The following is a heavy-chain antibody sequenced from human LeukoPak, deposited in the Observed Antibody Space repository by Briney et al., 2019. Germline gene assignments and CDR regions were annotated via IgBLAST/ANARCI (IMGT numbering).Heavy chain of an antibody. CDR1: GFTFSSYS. CDR2: ISSSSSYI. D-gene: IGHD6-6*01. V-gene: IGHV3-21*01. J-gene: IGHJ4*02. CDR3: ARDFGEYSRGLLL. Sequence: GGSLRLSCAASGFTFSSYSMNWVRQAPGKGLGWVSSISSSSSYIYYADSVKGRFTISRDNAKNSLYLQMNSLRAEDTAVYYCARDFGEYSRGLLLWGQGTLVTVSS.